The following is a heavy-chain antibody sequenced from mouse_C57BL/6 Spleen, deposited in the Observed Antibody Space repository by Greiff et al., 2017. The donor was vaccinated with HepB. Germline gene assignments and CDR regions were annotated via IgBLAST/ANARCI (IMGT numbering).Heavy chain of an antibody. CDR1: GYTFTSYW. J-gene: IGHJ4*01. CDR3: ASTAQATGDAMDY. CDR2: IHPNSGST. D-gene: IGHD3-2*02. V-gene: IGHV1-64*01. Sequence: QVQLQQPGAELVKPGASVKLSCKASGYTFTSYWMHWVKQRPGQGLEWIGMIHPNSGSTNYNEKFKSKATLTVDKTSSTAFMQLSSLSSEDSAVYYCASTAQATGDAMDYWGQGTSVTASS.